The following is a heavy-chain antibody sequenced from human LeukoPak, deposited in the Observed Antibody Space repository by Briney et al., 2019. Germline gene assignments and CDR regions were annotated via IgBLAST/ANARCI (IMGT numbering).Heavy chain of an antibody. CDR3: ARRRRRYSSLGDAFDI. CDR1: GGSFSGYY. J-gene: IGHJ3*02. V-gene: IGHV4-34*01. Sequence: PSETLSLTCAVYGGSFSGYYWSWIRQPPGKGLEWIGEINHSGSTNYNPSLKSRVTISVDTSKNRFSLKLSSVTAADTAVYYCARRRRRYSSLGDAFDIWGQRTMVPVSS. CDR2: INHSGST. D-gene: IGHD5-18*01.